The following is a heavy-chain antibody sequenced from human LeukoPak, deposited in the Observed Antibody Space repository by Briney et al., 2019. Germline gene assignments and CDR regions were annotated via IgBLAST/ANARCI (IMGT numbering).Heavy chain of an antibody. Sequence: KPGGSLRLSCVASEFTFSSYNMNWVRQAPGKGLEWVSSISSSSSYIYYADSVRGRFTISRDNAKNSLYLQMNNLRPEDTAVYYCAREIFWSGYFSNLHFDYWGQGTLVTVSS. D-gene: IGHD3-3*01. CDR1: EFTFSSYN. J-gene: IGHJ4*02. CDR2: ISSSSSYI. V-gene: IGHV3-21*06. CDR3: AREIFWSGYFSNLHFDY.